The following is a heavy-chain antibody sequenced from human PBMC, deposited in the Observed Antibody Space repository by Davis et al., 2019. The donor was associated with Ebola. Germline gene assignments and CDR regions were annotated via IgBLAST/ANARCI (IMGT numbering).Heavy chain of an antibody. J-gene: IGHJ4*02. CDR1: GFTFSDYW. Sequence: GESLKISCAASGFTFSDYWMSWVRQAPGKGLEWVANIKQDGSEKYYVDSVKGRFTISRDNAKNSLYLQMNSLRAEDTAVYYCARRGCSSTSCSITPMDYWGQGTLVTVSS. CDR2: IKQDGSEK. CDR3: ARRGCSSTSCSITPMDY. D-gene: IGHD2-2*01. V-gene: IGHV3-7*01.